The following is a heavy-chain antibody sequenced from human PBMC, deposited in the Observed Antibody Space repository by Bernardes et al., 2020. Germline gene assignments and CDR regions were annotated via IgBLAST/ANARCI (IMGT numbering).Heavy chain of an antibody. Sequence: GGSLRLSCAASGFTFSSYDMHWVRQATGKGLEWVSAIGTAGDTYYPGSVKGRFTISRENAKNSLYLQMNSLRAGDTAVYYCARGVRGASYDYWGQGTLVTVSS. J-gene: IGHJ4*02. CDR1: GFTFSSYD. CDR2: IGTAGDT. D-gene: IGHD3-10*01. V-gene: IGHV3-13*01. CDR3: ARGVRGASYDY.